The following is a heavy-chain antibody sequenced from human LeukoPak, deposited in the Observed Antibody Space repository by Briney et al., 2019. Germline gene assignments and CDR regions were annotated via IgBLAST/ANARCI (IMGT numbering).Heavy chain of an antibody. CDR1: GYSFANYW. J-gene: IGHJ4*02. D-gene: IGHD3-10*01. V-gene: IGHV5-51*01. CDR2: IYRGDYDT. Sequence: GDPLKISCKGSGYSFANYWIGWVRQTPGKGLEYMALIYRGDYDTCYNPSFRGQVTISADKSISTTYLQWSSLKASDTAMYYCVRLASGRAIIYFEFWGKGTLV. CDR3: VRLASGRAIIYFEF.